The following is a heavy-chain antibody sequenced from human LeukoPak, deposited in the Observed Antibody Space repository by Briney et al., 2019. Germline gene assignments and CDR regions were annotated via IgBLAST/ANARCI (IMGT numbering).Heavy chain of an antibody. CDR2: INPNSGGT. J-gene: IGHJ4*02. Sequence: GASVKVSCKASGGTFSSYAISWVRQAPGQGLEWMGWINPNSGGTNYAQKFQGRVTMTRDTSISTAYMELSRLRSDDTAVYYCARTTTVTKDFDYWGQGTLVTVSS. CDR1: GGTFSSYA. CDR3: ARTTTVTKDFDY. D-gene: IGHD4-17*01. V-gene: IGHV1-2*02.